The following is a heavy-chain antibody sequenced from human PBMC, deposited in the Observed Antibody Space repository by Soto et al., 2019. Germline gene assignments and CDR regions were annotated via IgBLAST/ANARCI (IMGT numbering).Heavy chain of an antibody. D-gene: IGHD3-22*01. CDR3: ARDDSSGYSYFDY. Sequence: ASVKVSCKASGYTFTGYYMHWVRQAPGQGLEWMGWINPNSGGTNYAQKFQGRVTMTRDTSISTAYMELSRLRSDDTAVYYCARDDSSGYSYFDYRGRGTLVTVSS. CDR2: INPNSGGT. CDR1: GYTFTGYY. J-gene: IGHJ4*02. V-gene: IGHV1-2*02.